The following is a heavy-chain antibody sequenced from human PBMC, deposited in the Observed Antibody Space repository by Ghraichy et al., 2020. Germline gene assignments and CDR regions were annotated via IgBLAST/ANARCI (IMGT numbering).Heavy chain of an antibody. J-gene: IGHJ4*02. CDR2: IYYSGST. CDR1: GGSISSYY. CDR3: ARGDDFWSGPPFDY. V-gene: IGHV4-59*01. D-gene: IGHD3-3*01. Sequence: SETLSLTCTVSGGSISSYYWSWIRQPPGKGLEWIGYIYYSGSTNYNPSLKSRVTISVDTSKNQFSLKLSSVTAADTAVYYCARGDDFWSGPPFDYWGQGTLVTVSS.